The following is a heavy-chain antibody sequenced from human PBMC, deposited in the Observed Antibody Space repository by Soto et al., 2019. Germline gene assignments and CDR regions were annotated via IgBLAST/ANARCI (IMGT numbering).Heavy chain of an antibody. CDR1: GYTFTSYH. D-gene: IGHD2-15*01. V-gene: IGHV1-46*01. J-gene: IGHJ4*02. Sequence: ASVKVSCKASGYTFTSYHMHWVRQAPGQGLEWMGIINPSGGSTSYAQKFQGRVTMTRDTSTSTVYMELSSLRSEDTAVYYCARVYCSGGGCYGIDYWGQGTLVTVSS. CDR2: INPSGGST. CDR3: ARVYCSGGGCYGIDY.